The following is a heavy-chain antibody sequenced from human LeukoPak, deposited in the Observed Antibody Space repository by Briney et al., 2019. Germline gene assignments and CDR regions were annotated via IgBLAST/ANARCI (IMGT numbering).Heavy chain of an antibody. CDR3: AKLSGYSYGYFDY. J-gene: IGHJ4*02. CDR2: ISGSGGST. D-gene: IGHD5-18*01. CDR1: RFTFSSYA. V-gene: IGHV3-23*01. Sequence: GGSLRLSCAASRFTFSSYAMSWVRQAPGKGLEWVSAISGSGGSTYYADSVKGRFTISRDNSKNTLFLQMSSLRAEDTAVYYCAKLSGYSYGYFDYWGQGTLVTVSS.